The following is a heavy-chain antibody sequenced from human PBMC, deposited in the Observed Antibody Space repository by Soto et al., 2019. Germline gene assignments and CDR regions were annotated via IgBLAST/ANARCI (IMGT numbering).Heavy chain of an antibody. CDR3: ARAFTVTSYYYYGMGV. Sequence: PGESLKISCKGSGYSFTSYWIGWVRQMPGKGLEWMGIIYPGDSDTRYSPSFQGQVTISADKSISTAYLQWSSLKASDTAMYYCARAFTVTSYYYYGMGVWGQGTTVTVSS. V-gene: IGHV5-51*01. CDR1: GYSFTSYW. D-gene: IGHD4-17*01. J-gene: IGHJ6*02. CDR2: IYPGDSDT.